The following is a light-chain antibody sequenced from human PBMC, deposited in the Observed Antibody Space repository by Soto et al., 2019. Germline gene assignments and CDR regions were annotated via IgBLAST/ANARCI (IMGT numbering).Light chain of an antibody. CDR3: QQYRT. CDR2: GAS. Sequence: EIVLTQSPGTLSLSPGERATLSCRASQSVSSSYLAWYQQKPGQTPRLLIYGASSRATGIPDRFSGSGSGTDFTLTISRLEPGDFAVYYCQQYRTFGQGTKGDIK. CDR1: QSVSSSY. J-gene: IGKJ1*01. V-gene: IGKV3-20*01.